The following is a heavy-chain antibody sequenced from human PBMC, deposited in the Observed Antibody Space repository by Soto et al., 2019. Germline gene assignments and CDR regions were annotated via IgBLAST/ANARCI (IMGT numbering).Heavy chain of an antibody. CDR1: GGTFNTYP. V-gene: IGHV1-69*06. CDR3: TRAWAAAVEPAGWDPNDMDV. J-gene: IGHJ6*02. Sequence: ASVKVSCRPSGGTFNTYPFSWVRQAPGQGREWMGGVVPIFGSPICAQNFKGRVTIAADKSTSTASLELNNLRCEDTAVYYCTRAWAAAVEPAGWDPNDMDVSGQGTTVTVSS. CDR2: VVPIFGSP. D-gene: IGHD2-2*01.